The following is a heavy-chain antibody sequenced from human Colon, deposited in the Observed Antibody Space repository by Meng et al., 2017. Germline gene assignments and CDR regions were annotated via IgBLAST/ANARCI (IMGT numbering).Heavy chain of an antibody. D-gene: IGHD6-13*01. J-gene: IGHJ2*01. Sequence: GESLKISCAASGFTFSSYEMNWVRQAPGKGLEWVAYISSSGDTIYHADSLKGRFTISRDNAKNSLYLQMNNLRVEDTAVYYCARGLGQPLVDWYFDLWGHGTLVTVSS. CDR1: GFTFSSYE. CDR3: ARGLGQPLVDWYFDL. CDR2: ISSSGDTI. V-gene: IGHV3-48*03.